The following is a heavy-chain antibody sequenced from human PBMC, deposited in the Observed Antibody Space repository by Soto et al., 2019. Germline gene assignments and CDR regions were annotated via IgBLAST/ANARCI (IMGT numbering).Heavy chain of an antibody. Sequence: GGSLRLSCAASGFTFSYYYMSWIRQAPGKGLEWVSYISSDGTIMYYADSVKGRFTISRDNAKNSLYLQMNSLRAADTAVYYCARDLGSHDSDGYLDYWGKRPLVTLST. CDR1: GFTFSYYY. CDR3: ARDLGSHDSDGYLDY. J-gene: IGHJ4*02. D-gene: IGHD3-22*01. CDR2: ISSDGTIM. V-gene: IGHV3-11*01.